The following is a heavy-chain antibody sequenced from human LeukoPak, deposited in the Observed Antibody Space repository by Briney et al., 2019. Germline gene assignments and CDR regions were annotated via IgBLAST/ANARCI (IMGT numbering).Heavy chain of an antibody. CDR3: ARNYYDSSGYLDAFEI. J-gene: IGHJ3*02. CDR2: ISSSGSTI. CDR1: GFTFSDYY. D-gene: IGHD3-22*01. Sequence: GGSLRLSCAASGFTFSDYYMSWIRQAPGKGLEWVSYISSSGSTIYYADSVKGRFTISRDNANNSLYLQMNSLRAEDTAVYYCARNYYDSSGYLDAFEIWGQETMLTVSS. V-gene: IGHV3-11*01.